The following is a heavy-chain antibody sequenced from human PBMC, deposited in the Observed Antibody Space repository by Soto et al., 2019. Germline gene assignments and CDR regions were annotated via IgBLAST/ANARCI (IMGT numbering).Heavy chain of an antibody. Sequence: QVQLQQWGAGLLKPSETLSLTCAVYGGSFSGYYWSWIRQPPGKGLEWIGEINHSGSTNYNPSLKSRVTISGDTSKNHCSLNRSAVTAAVTAVYYCARGASFLVVVAVLDYWGQGTLVTVSS. CDR3: ARGASFLVVVAVLDY. CDR2: INHSGST. D-gene: IGHD2-15*01. V-gene: IGHV4-34*01. J-gene: IGHJ4*02. CDR1: GGSFSGYY.